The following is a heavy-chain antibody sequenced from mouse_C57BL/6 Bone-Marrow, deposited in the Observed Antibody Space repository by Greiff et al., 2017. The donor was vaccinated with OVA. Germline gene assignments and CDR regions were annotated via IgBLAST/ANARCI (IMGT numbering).Heavy chain of an antibody. CDR2: IHPYSGST. CDR1: GYTFTSYW. V-gene: IGHV1-64*01. J-gene: IGHJ2*01. D-gene: IGHD3-2*02. Sequence: QVQLQQPGAELVKPGASVKLSCKASGYTFTSYWMHWVKQRPGQGLEWIGMIHPYSGSTNYNEKFKSKATLTVDKSSSTAYMQLSSLTSEDSAVYYCARNSSGQAFYFDYWGQGTTLTVSS. CDR3: ARNSSGQAFYFDY.